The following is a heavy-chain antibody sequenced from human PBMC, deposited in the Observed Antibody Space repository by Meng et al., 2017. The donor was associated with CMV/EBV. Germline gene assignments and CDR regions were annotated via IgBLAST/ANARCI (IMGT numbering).Heavy chain of an antibody. Sequence: VAVVEAGGSLVKTERSLTSYCGAYGFNFSGYAMHWVRQDPGKGMEWVAVISYDGSNKYYADSVKGRFTISRDNSKNTMYLQMNSLRAEDTAVYYCARGDYFDYWGQGTLVTVSS. CDR3: ARGDYFDY. J-gene: IGHJ4*02. CDR2: ISYDGSNK. V-gene: IGHV3-30-3*01. CDR1: GFNFSGYA.